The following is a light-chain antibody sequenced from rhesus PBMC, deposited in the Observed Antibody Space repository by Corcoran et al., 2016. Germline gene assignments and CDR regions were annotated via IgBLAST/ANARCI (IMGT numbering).Light chain of an antibody. J-gene: IGKJ3*01. CDR2: AAS. Sequence: DIQMTQSPSSLSASVGDTVTITCRASQGISSYLNWFQQKPGKAPKLLINAASSLESGVPSRFSGSGYGTEFTLTISSMQPEDFAAYYCLQHKSYPPTFGPGTKLDIK. CDR3: LQHKSYPPT. V-gene: IGKV1-28*02. CDR1: QGISSY.